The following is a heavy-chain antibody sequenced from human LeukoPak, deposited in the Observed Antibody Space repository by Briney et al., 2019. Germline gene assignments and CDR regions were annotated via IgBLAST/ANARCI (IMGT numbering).Heavy chain of an antibody. CDR3: ARVTIFGDL. CDR1: GGSFSGYY. V-gene: IGHV4-34*01. J-gene: IGHJ4*02. Sequence: PSETLSLTCAGYGGSFSGYYWSWIRQPPGKGLEWIGEINHSGSTNYNPSLKSRVTISVDTSKNQFSLKLSSVTAADTAVYYCARVTIFGDLWGQGTLVTVSS. CDR2: INHSGST. D-gene: IGHD3-3*01.